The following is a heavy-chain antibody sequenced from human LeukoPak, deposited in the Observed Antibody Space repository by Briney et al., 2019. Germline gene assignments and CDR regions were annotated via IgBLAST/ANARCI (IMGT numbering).Heavy chain of an antibody. CDR2: INSDGSST. V-gene: IGHV3-74*01. CDR1: GFTFSSYW. J-gene: IGHJ4*02. Sequence: GGSLRLSCAASGFTFSSYWMHWVRQAPGKGLVWVSRINSDGSSTSYADSVKGRFTISRDNAKNTLYLQMNSLRAEDTAVYYCARGPTYYYDSSGYQPPDYWSQGTLVTVSS. D-gene: IGHD3-22*01. CDR3: ARGPTYYYDSSGYQPPDY.